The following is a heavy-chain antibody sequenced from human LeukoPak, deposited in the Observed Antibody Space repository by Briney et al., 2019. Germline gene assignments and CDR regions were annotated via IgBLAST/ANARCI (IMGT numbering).Heavy chain of an antibody. Sequence: SETLSLTCTVSGGSISSYYWSWIRQPAGKGLEWIGRIYTSGSTNYNPSLKSRVTMTVDTSKDQFSLKLSSVTAADTAVYYCARGIYPHYYDSSGYLLDAFDIWGQGTMVTVSS. D-gene: IGHD3-22*01. J-gene: IGHJ3*02. CDR1: GGSISSYY. V-gene: IGHV4-4*07. CDR3: ARGIYPHYYDSSGYLLDAFDI. CDR2: IYTSGST.